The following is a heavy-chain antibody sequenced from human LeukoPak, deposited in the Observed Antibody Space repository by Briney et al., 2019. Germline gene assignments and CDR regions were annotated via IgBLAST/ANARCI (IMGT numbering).Heavy chain of an antibody. CDR1: EFTFSSYG. CDR3: ARRIAAAKHFDY. Sequence: GGSLRLSCAVSEFTFSSYGMHWVRQAPGKGLEWVAVIWYDGSNKYYADSVKGRFTISRDNSKNTLYLQMNSLRAEDTAVYYCARRIAAAKHFDYWGQGTLVTVSS. J-gene: IGHJ4*02. V-gene: IGHV3-33*01. D-gene: IGHD6-13*01. CDR2: IWYDGSNK.